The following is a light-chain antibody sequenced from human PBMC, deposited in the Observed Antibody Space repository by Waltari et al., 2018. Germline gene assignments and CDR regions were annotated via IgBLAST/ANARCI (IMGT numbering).Light chain of an antibody. CDR1: QSVTGTY. CDR2: GAS. Sequence: ETVLTQSPGTLSLSHWDSATLCCRASQSVTGTYLAWYQQKPGQSPRLLIYGASTRAAGLPDRFSGSGSGTDFTLTISRLEPEDFAVYYCQQYAAAPFTFGPGTKVDVK. J-gene: IGKJ3*01. CDR3: QQYAAAPFT. V-gene: IGKV3-20*01.